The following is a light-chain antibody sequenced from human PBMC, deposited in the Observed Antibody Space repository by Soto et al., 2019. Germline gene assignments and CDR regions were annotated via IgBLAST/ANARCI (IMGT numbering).Light chain of an antibody. V-gene: IGKV3-20*01. Sequence: EIVLTQSPGTLSLSPGERATLSCRASQSVSSSFLAWYQQKPGQAPRPLIYGASSRATGIPDRFSGSGSGTAFTLTIRRLEPEDFAVYYCQQYDSSPWTFGQGTKVEIK. CDR2: GAS. J-gene: IGKJ1*01. CDR3: QQYDSSPWT. CDR1: QSVSSSF.